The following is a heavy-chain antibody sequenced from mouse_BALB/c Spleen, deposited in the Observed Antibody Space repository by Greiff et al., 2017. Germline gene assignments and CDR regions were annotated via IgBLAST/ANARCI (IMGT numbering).Heavy chain of an antibody. CDR2: ISYDGSN. J-gene: IGHJ4*01. CDR1: GYSITSGYY. CDR3: ANSTAHYAMDY. V-gene: IGHV3-6*02. D-gene: IGHD1-2*01. Sequence: EVHLVESGPGLVKPSQSLSLTCSVTGYSITSGYYWNWIRQFPGNKLEWMGYISYDGSNNYNPSLKNRISITRDTSKNQFFLKLNSVTTEDTATYYCANSTAHYAMDYWGQGTSVTVSS.